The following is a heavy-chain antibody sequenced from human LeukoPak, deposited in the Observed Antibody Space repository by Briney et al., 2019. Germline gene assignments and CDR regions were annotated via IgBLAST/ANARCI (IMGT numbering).Heavy chain of an antibody. CDR2: IKSKTDGGTT. V-gene: IGHV3-15*01. D-gene: IGHD3-10*01. Sequence: PGGCLRLSCAASGFTVSNAWTSWVRQAPGKWLEWVGRIKSKTDGGTTDYAAPVKGRFTISRDDSKNTLYLQMNSLKTEDTAVYYCTTDGSGSYSPGFDYWGQGTLVTVSS. CDR3: TTDGSGSYSPGFDY. J-gene: IGHJ4*02. CDR1: GFTVSNAW.